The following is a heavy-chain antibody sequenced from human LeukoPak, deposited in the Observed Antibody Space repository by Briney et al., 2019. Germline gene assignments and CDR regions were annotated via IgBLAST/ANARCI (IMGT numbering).Heavy chain of an antibody. CDR3: ARVPDGGIFDY. V-gene: IGHV4-59*01. Sequence: SETLSLTCTVSGGSISSYYWSWIRQPPGKGLEWIGYIYYSGSTNYNPSLKSRVTISVDTSKNQFSLKLSSVTAVDTAVYYCARVPDGGIFDYWGQGTLVTVSS. D-gene: IGHD4-23*01. J-gene: IGHJ4*02. CDR1: GGSISSYY. CDR2: IYYSGST.